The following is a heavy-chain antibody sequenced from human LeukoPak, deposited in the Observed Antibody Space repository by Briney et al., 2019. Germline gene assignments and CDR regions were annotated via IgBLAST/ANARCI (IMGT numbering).Heavy chain of an antibody. D-gene: IGHD2-2*01. CDR3: ARGGDCSSTSCQSYYYYMDV. V-gene: IGHV7-4-1*02. J-gene: IGHJ6*03. CDR1: GYTFTSYA. CDR2: INTNSGNP. Sequence: ASVKVSCKASGYTFTSYAMNWLRQAPGQGLEWMGWINTNSGNPTYAQGFTGRFVFSLDTSVSTAYLQINSLKAEDTALYYCARGGDCSSTSCQSYYYYMDVWGKGTTVTVSS.